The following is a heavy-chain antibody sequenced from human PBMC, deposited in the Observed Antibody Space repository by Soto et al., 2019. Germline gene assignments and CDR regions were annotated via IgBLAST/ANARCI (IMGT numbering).Heavy chain of an antibody. J-gene: IGHJ6*02. CDR3: ARDHPMTTVTTGRYYYYGMDV. V-gene: IGHV4-31*03. CDR2: IYYSGST. D-gene: IGHD4-17*01. Sequence: SETLSLTCTVSGGSISSGGYYWSWIRQHPGKGLEWIGYIYYSGSTYYNPSLKSRVTISVDTSKNQFSLKLSSVTAADTAVYYCARDHPMTTVTTGRYYYYGMDVWGQGTTVTVSS. CDR1: GGSISSGGYY.